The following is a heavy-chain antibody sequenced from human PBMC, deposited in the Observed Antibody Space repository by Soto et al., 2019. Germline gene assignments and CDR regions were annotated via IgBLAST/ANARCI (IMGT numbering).Heavy chain of an antibody. V-gene: IGHV3-23*01. CDR3: AKEAFYTWIPPTYFDY. J-gene: IGHJ4*02. D-gene: IGHD5-12*01. Sequence: EVQLLESGGGMVQPGASLRLSCAASGFTFSSYDMSWVRQAPGKGLEWVSTISGSGGSTYYADSVKGRFTISRDNSKSTLYVQMNSLRDEDTAVYYCAKEAFYTWIPPTYFDYWGQGTLVTVSS. CDR1: GFTFSSYD. CDR2: ISGSGGST.